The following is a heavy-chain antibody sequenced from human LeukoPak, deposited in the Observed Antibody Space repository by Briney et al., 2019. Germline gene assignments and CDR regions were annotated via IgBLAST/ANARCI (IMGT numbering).Heavy chain of an antibody. V-gene: IGHV3-30*18. CDR1: GFSFDTYG. CDR3: AKVQYNSGWYGYFDY. Sequence: GGSLRLSCAASGFSFDTYGMHWVRQAPGKGLEWVAVISYDGSNKFYADSVKGRFTISRDNSENTLSLQTDSLRPGDTAVYYCAKVQYNSGWYGYFDYWGQGTLVTVSS. J-gene: IGHJ4*02. D-gene: IGHD6-19*01. CDR2: ISYDGSNK.